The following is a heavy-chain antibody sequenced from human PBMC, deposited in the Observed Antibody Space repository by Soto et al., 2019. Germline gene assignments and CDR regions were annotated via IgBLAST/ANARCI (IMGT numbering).Heavy chain of an antibody. CDR3: ARDFKAPNDAWAFDY. J-gene: IGHJ4*02. V-gene: IGHV4-4*02. CDR1: GASISSSEW. Sequence: QVQLQESGPGLVMPSGTLSLTCAVSGASISSSEWWNWVRQPPGKGLEWIGEISHSGTTIYNPSLKSLVTISVDESQNHFSLKLTSVTAADTAVYFCARDFKAPNDAWAFDYWGQGALVTVSS. D-gene: IGHD3-16*01. CDR2: ISHSGTT.